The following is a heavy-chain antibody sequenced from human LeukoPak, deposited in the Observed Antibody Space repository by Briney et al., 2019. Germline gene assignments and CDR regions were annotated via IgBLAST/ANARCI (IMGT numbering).Heavy chain of an antibody. J-gene: IGHJ4*02. Sequence: SETLSLTCAVYGGSFSGYYWSWIRQPPGKGLEWIGEINHSGSTNYNPSLKSRVTISVDTSKNQFSLKLSSVTAADTAVYYCARGRGITIFGVVSPLFDYWGQGTLVTVSS. CDR3: ARGRGITIFGVVSPLFDY. V-gene: IGHV4-34*01. CDR2: INHSGST. CDR1: GGSFSGYY. D-gene: IGHD3-3*01.